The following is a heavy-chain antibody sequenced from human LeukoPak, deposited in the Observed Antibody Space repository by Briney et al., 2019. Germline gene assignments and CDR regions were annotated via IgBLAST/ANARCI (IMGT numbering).Heavy chain of an antibody. CDR1: GGSISSYY. CDR2: IYYSGST. J-gene: IGHJ4*02. CDR3: ARHYDSSGYPLYYFDY. D-gene: IGHD3-22*01. V-gene: IGHV4-59*01. Sequence: SETLSLTCTVSGGSISSYYWSWIRQPPGKGLEWIGYIYYSGSTNYNPSLKSRVTISVDTSKNQFSLKLSSVTAADTAVYYCARHYDSSGYPLYYFDYWGQGTLVTVSS.